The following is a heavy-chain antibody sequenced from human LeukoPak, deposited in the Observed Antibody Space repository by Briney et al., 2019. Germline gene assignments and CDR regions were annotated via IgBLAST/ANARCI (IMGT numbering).Heavy chain of an antibody. J-gene: IGHJ4*02. CDR2: ISYSSRAR. D-gene: IGHD2-2*01. V-gene: IGHV3-48*01. CDR3: ARADCSSTSCFG. Sequence: GGSLRLSCAASGFTLSSYNMNWVRQAPGKGLEWVSSISYSSRARYYADSVKGRFTISRDNFKDSLYLQMDSLRAEDTAVYYCARADCSSTSCFGWGQGTLVTVSS. CDR1: GFTLSSYN.